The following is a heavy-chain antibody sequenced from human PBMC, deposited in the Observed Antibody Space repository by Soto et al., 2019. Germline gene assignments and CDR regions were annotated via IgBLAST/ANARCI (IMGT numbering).Heavy chain of an antibody. CDR2: IYTSGST. J-gene: IGHJ5*02. CDR3: AREGLIAARPFDP. Sequence: QVQLQESGPGLVKPSETLSLTRTVSGGSISSYYWSWIRQPAGKGLEWIGRIYTSGSTNYTPSLKSRVTLSVDTSKNQCSLKLSSVTAADPAVYYCAREGLIAARPFDPWGQGTLVTVSS. CDR1: GGSISSYY. V-gene: IGHV4-4*07. D-gene: IGHD6-6*01.